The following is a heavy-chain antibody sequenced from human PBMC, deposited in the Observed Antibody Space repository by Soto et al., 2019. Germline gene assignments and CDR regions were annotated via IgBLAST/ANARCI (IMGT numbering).Heavy chain of an antibody. CDR2: ISYGGSNK. CDR3: AKASIFGVVINTSGTMDV. J-gene: IGHJ6*02. V-gene: IGHV3-30*18. D-gene: IGHD3-3*01. Sequence: PGGSLRLSCAASGFTFSSYGMHWVRQAPGKGLEWVAVISYGGSNKYYADSVKGRFTISRDNSKNTLYLQMNSLRAEDTAVYYCAKASIFGVVINTSGTMDVWGQGTTVTVSS. CDR1: GFTFSSYG.